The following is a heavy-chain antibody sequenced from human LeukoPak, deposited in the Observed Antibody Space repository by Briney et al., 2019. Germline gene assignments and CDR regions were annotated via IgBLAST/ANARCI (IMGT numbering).Heavy chain of an antibody. CDR3: ARGGNRFDY. V-gene: IGHV3-21*01. Sequence: PGGSLRLSCAASGFTFTSFNMNWVRQAPGKGLEWISSISSGSDYIYYADSVKGRFTISRDNAKNTLYLQMDSLRGEDTAVYYCARGGNRFDYWGQGTLVTVSS. CDR1: GFTFTSFN. J-gene: IGHJ4*02. CDR2: ISSGSDYI.